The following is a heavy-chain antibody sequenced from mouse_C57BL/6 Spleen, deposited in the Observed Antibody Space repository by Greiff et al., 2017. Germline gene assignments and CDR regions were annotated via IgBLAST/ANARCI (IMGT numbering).Heavy chain of an antibody. Sequence: VQRVESGAELVKPGASVKMSCKASGYTFTTYPIEWMKQNHGKSLEWIGNFHPYNDDTKYNEKFKGKATLTVEKSSSTVYLELSRLTSDDSAVYYCARGAYYSNYEFAYWGQGTLVTVSA. D-gene: IGHD2-5*01. CDR3: ARGAYYSNYEFAY. CDR1: GYTFTTYP. V-gene: IGHV1-47*01. J-gene: IGHJ3*01. CDR2: FHPYNDDT.